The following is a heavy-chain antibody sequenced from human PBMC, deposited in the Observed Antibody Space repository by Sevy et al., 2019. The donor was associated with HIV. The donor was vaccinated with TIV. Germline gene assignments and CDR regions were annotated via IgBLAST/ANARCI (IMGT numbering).Heavy chain of an antibody. CDR2: IQEDGSDK. CDR1: GFTFSNYW. Sequence: GGSLRLSCAASGFTFSNYWMSWVRQAPGKGLEWVANIQEDGSDKYYVDSVKGRFTISRDNAKNSLYLQMNSLRAEDTAVYYCSTDPFSVNTSNDYMDVWGKGTTVTVSS. V-gene: IGHV3-7*01. J-gene: IGHJ6*03. CDR3: STDPFSVNTSNDYMDV. D-gene: IGHD4-17*01.